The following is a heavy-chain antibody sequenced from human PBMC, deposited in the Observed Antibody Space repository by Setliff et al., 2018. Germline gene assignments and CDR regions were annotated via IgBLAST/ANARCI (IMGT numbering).Heavy chain of an antibody. Sequence: SETLSLTCSVYGESFSNNYWSWIRQSPGRGLEWIGESNHGGSTSYNPSLKSRLTMSVDTSKKQFSLTLTSVTAADTALYYCRQAVVGRDVFDIWGQGTVVTVSS. CDR2: SNHGGST. D-gene: IGHD1-1*01. CDR3: RQAVVGRDVFDI. CDR1: GESFSNNY. J-gene: IGHJ3*02. V-gene: IGHV4-34*01.